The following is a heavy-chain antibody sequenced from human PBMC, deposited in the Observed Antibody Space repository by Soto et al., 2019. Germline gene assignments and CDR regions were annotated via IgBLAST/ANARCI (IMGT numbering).Heavy chain of an antibody. D-gene: IGHD3-3*01. Sequence: QVQLQQWGAGLLKPSETLSLTCAVYGGSFSGYYWSWIRQPPGKGLEWIGEINHSGSTNYNPSLKSRVTISVDTSKNQFSLKLSSVTAADTAVYYCARGFFYPDFQHWGQGTLVTVSS. CDR1: GGSFSGYY. CDR2: INHSGST. CDR3: ARGFFYPDFQH. J-gene: IGHJ1*01. V-gene: IGHV4-34*01.